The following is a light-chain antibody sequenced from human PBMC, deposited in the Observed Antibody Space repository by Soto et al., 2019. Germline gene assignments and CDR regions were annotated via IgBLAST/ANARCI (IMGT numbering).Light chain of an antibody. J-gene: IGLJ1*01. CDR3: SSYAGSSNV. CDR1: NSDVGGYNY. Sequence: QSVLTQPASASGAPGQSVAISCTGTNSDVGGYNYVSWYQQHPGKAPKLMIYEVNMRPSGVPDRFSGSKSGNTASLTVSGLQAEDEADYYCSSYAGSSNVFGTGTKVTVL. CDR2: EVN. V-gene: IGLV2-8*01.